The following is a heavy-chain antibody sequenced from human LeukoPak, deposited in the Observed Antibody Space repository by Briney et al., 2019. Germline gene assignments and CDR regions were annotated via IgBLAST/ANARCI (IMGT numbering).Heavy chain of an antibody. V-gene: IGHV1-2*06. CDR2: INPNSGGT. J-gene: IGHJ6*03. CDR1: GYTFTGYY. Sequence: ASVKVSCKASGYTFTGYYMYWVRQAPGQGLECMGRINPNSGGTDYAQKFQGRVTMTRDASMNTAYMELSRLTSDDTAVYYCATRVEYSSSWSPYYMDVWGKGTTVTVSS. D-gene: IGHD6-6*01. CDR3: ATRVEYSSSWSPYYMDV.